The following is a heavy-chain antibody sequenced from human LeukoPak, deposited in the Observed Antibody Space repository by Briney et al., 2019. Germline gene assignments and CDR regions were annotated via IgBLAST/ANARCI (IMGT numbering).Heavy chain of an antibody. Sequence: ASVKVSCKASGGTFSSYAISWVRQAPEQGLEWMGWINPNSGGTNYAQKFQGRVTMTRDTSISTAYMELSRLRSDDTAVYYCARDWTAARAGGAFDIWGQGTMVTVSS. D-gene: IGHD6-6*01. CDR3: ARDWTAARAGGAFDI. V-gene: IGHV1-2*02. CDR1: GGTFSSYA. CDR2: INPNSGGT. J-gene: IGHJ3*02.